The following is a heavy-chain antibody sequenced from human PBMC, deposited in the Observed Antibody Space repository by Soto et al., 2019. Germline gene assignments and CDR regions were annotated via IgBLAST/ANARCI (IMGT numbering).Heavy chain of an antibody. J-gene: IGHJ4*02. CDR3: ARVLDFWSGYYTPHFDD. D-gene: IGHD3-3*01. V-gene: IGHV1-3*01. Sequence: GXSVKVSCKASGYAFTSYARHLVRQAPGQRLECMGWINAGNGNTKYSQKFQGRVTITRDTSASTAYMELSSLRSEDTAVYCCARVLDFWSGYYTPHFDDWGQGTLVTVSS. CDR1: GYAFTSYA. CDR2: INAGNGNT.